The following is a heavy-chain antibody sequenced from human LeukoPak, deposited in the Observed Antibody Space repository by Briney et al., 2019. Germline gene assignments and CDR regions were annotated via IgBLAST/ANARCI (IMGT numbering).Heavy chain of an antibody. Sequence: GGSLRLSCIVSGFTFSSCGMHWVRQAPGKGLEWVAVISSDGNNKYYADPVKGRFTISRDNAKNTLYLQMNSLRVEDTALYYCARGYNYANDFDSWGQGTLVSVSS. V-gene: IGHV3-30*03. D-gene: IGHD5-24*01. CDR1: GFTFSSCG. CDR2: ISSDGNNK. CDR3: ARGYNYANDFDS. J-gene: IGHJ4*02.